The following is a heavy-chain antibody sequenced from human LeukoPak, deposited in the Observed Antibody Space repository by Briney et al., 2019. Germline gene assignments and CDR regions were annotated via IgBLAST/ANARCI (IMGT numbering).Heavy chain of an antibody. CDR1: GFTFSDYG. J-gene: IGHJ4*02. CDR2: IWYDESNK. Sequence: PGGSLRLSCAASGFTFSDYGMHWVRQAPGKGLEWVTIIWYDESNKYYADSVKGRFTISRDNSKSTVYLHMNNLRAEDSAVYYCAKDGGGLGYNYSLDHWGQGTLVTVSS. CDR3: AKDGGGLGYNYSLDH. D-gene: IGHD5-24*01. V-gene: IGHV3-33*06.